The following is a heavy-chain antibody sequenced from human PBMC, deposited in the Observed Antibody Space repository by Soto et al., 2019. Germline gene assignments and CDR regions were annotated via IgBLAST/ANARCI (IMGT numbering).Heavy chain of an antibody. CDR3: ARPANCTNGVCYNYYYYYGMDV. D-gene: IGHD2-8*01. Sequence: QVQMVQSGAEVKKPGSSVKVYCKASGGTFSSYAISWVRQAPGQGLEWMGGIIPIFGTANYAQKFQGRVTFTADESTSTAYMELSSLRSEDTAVYYCARPANCTNGVCYNYYYYYGMDVWGQGTTVPVSS. CDR2: IIPIFGTA. J-gene: IGHJ6*02. V-gene: IGHV1-69*01. CDR1: GGTFSSYA.